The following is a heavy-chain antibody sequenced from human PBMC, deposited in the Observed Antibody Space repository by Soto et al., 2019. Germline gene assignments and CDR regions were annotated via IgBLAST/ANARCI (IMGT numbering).Heavy chain of an antibody. CDR2: IRPDGTTS. J-gene: IGHJ3*02. CDR3: ATGTEYGWLDNPIHALDI. Sequence: PAGSLRLSCAASGFSFSDFWMPLFRQAPGKGLMWVSDIRPDGTTSSHADALEGRFIISRDNAKNTLYLQMNSLRAEDTAVYYCATGTEYGWLDNPIHALDIWGQGTMVTVSS. D-gene: IGHD6-19*01. CDR1: GFSFSDFW. V-gene: IGHV3-74*01.